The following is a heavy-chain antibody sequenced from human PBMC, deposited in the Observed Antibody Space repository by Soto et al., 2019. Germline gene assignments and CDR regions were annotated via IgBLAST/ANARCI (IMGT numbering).Heavy chain of an antibody. D-gene: IGHD1-1*01. J-gene: IGHJ3*01. Sequence: DVQLVESGGGLIQRGGYLRLSCAAVGMTVSGKKYVAWVRQAPGKGLEWDSGVDDVDGKYYADSVKGRFTTSREISKTTVYLEMNDLGPEDTAIDYCATWLQREHAYDVWGLGTTVTVSS. V-gene: IGHV3-53*01. CDR2: VDDVDGK. CDR3: ATWLQREHAYDV. CDR1: GMTVSGKKY.